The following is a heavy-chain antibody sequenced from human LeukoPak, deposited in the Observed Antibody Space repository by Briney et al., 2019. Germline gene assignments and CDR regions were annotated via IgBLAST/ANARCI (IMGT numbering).Heavy chain of an antibody. J-gene: IGHJ4*02. CDR3: ARGYYGYGATFDY. CDR1: GGSISSYY. V-gene: IGHV4-59*01. D-gene: IGHD3-10*01. Sequence: KPSETLSLTCTVSGGSISSYYWSWIRQPPGKGLEWIGYIYYSGSTNYNPSLKSRVTISVDTSKNQFSLKLSSVTAADTAVYYCARGYYGYGATFDYWGQGTLVTVSS. CDR2: IYYSGST.